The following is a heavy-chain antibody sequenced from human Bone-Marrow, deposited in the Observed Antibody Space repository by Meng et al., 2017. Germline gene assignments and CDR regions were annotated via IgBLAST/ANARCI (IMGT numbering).Heavy chain of an antibody. CDR2: ITHINDDI. Sequence: ELGHVADEGASLWAQWTASSCACGYCGSASDRHWWRQTPGQGLEWMGHITHINDDIHYEQKLQGRISITRYTSINTAYVELSMMSSDDTAVYFCVCDENIYLSKLYGDYWGQGALVTVSS. D-gene: IGHD2-2*02. J-gene: IGHJ4*02. CDR3: VCDENIYLSKLYGDY. CDR1: GYCGSASD. V-gene: IGHV1-2*06.